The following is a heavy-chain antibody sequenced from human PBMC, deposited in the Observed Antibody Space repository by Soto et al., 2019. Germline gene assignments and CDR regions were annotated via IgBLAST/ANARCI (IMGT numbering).Heavy chain of an antibody. CDR3: ARDVPTYYDYVNWFDR. J-gene: IGHJ5*02. CDR2: ISAYNGNT. Sequence: ASVKVSCKASGYTFTSYGISWVRQAPGQGLEWMGWISAYNGNTNYAQKLQGRVTMTTDTSTSTAYMELRSLRSDDTAVYYCARDVPTYYDYVNWFDRWGQGTLVTVSS. V-gene: IGHV1-18*01. D-gene: IGHD3-16*01. CDR1: GYTFTSYG.